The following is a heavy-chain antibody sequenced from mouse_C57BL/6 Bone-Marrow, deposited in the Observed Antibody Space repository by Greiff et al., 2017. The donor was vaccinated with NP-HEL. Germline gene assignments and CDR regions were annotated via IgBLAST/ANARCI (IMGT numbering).Heavy chain of an antibody. Sequence: EVQLQQFGAELVRPGASVKLSCTASGFNIKDDYMNWGKQSPEKSLEWIGEINPSTGGTTYNQKFKAKATLTVDKSSSTAYMPLKSLTSEDAAVYYCARGAVTSDYWGQGTTLTVSS. J-gene: IGHJ2*01. CDR2: INPSTGGT. V-gene: IGHV1-42*01. CDR1: GFNIKDDY. D-gene: IGHD2-2*01. CDR3: ARGAVTSDY.